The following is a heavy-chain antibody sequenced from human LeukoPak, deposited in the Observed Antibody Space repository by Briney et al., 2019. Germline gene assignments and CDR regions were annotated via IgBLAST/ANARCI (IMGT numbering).Heavy chain of an antibody. Sequence: ASVKVSCKASGYTFTSYAMNWVRQAPGQGLEWMGWINTNTGNPTYAQGFTGRFVFSLDTSVSMAYLQISSLKAEDTAVYYCARSPSSTSWIGFRVRKYYYYGMDVWGQGTTVTVSS. V-gene: IGHV7-4-1*04. CDR1: GYTFTSYA. J-gene: IGHJ6*02. CDR3: ARSPSSTSWIGFRVRKYYYYGMDV. D-gene: IGHD2-2*01. CDR2: INTNTGNP.